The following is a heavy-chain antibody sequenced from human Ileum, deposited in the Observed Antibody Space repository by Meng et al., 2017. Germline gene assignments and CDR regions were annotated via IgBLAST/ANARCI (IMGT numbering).Heavy chain of an antibody. CDR3: VREQYESRGH. V-gene: IGHV3-53*02. D-gene: IGHD3-22*01. Sequence: GELVETGGGLIQPGGSLGLSCAASGFTVSSNYMSWVRQAPGKGLEWVSVIYSGGSTYYADSVKGRFTISRDNSRNTLYLQMNSLRADDTAVYYCVREQYESRGHWGQGTLVTVSS. J-gene: IGHJ4*02. CDR2: IYSGGST. CDR1: GFTVSSNY.